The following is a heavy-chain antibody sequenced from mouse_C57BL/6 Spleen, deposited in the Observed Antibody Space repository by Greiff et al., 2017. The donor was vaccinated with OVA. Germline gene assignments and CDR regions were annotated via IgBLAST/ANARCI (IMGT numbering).Heavy chain of an antibody. CDR1: GYTFTSYW. J-gene: IGHJ2*01. Sequence: QVQLQQPGAELVRPGSSVKLSCKASGYTFTSYWMHLVKQRPIQGLEWIGNIDPSDSETHYNQKFKDKATLTVDKSSSTAYMQLSSLTSEDSAVYYCARRDTVVAHFDYWGQGTTLTVST. D-gene: IGHD1-1*01. CDR3: ARRDTVVAHFDY. V-gene: IGHV1-52*01. CDR2: IDPSDSET.